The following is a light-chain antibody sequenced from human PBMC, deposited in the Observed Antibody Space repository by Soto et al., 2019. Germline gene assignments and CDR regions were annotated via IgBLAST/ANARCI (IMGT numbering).Light chain of an antibody. CDR1: SSDVGSHNL. CDR3: CSYGGSSAV. V-gene: IGLV2-23*02. J-gene: IGLJ7*01. Sequence: QYVLTQPASVSGSPGQTITISCTGNSSDVGSHNLVSWYQQHPGQAPKLMIYEVSKRPLGVSARFSGSKSGNTASLTISGLQAEDEADYYCCSYGGSSAVFGGGTQLTVL. CDR2: EVS.